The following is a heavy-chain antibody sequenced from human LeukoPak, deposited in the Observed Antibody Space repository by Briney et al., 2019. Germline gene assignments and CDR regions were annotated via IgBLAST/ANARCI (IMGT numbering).Heavy chain of an antibody. D-gene: IGHD5-24*01. J-gene: IGHJ5*02. CDR2: TNRDDSDT. Sequence: QPGGSLRLSCAASGFTFSGYWMHWVRQAPGKGLVWVSRTNRDDSDTSYADSVKGRFTISRDKAKSTLYLQMNSLRVEDTAVYYCARGYNNDDWFDPWGQGTLVTVSS. V-gene: IGHV3-74*01. CDR3: ARGYNNDDWFDP. CDR1: GFTFSGYW.